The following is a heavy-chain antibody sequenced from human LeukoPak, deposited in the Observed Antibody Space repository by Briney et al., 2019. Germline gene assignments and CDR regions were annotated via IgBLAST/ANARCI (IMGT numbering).Heavy chain of an antibody. D-gene: IGHD3-22*01. V-gene: IGHV3-21*04. CDR2: ISSSSSYI. J-gene: IGHJ4*02. Sequence: GGSLRLSCAASGFTFSSYSMNWVRQAPGKGLEWVSSISSSSSYIYYADSVKGRFTISRDNSKNTLYLQMNSLRAEDTAVYYCAKVPYYYDSSIDYWGQGTLVTVSS. CDR1: GFTFSSYS. CDR3: AKVPYYYDSSIDY.